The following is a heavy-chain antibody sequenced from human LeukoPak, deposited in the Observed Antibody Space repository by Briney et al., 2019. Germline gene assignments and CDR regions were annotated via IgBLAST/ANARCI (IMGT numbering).Heavy chain of an antibody. V-gene: IGHV1-46*01. D-gene: IGHD3-3*01. Sequence: ASVKVSCKASGYTFTSYYMHWVRQAPGQGLEWMGIINPSGGSTSYARKFQGRVTMTRDTSTSTVYMELSSLRSEDTAVYYCARDDPSYYDFWSGYLNYFDYWGQGTLVTVSS. CDR2: INPSGGST. J-gene: IGHJ4*02. CDR1: GYTFTSYY. CDR3: ARDDPSYYDFWSGYLNYFDY.